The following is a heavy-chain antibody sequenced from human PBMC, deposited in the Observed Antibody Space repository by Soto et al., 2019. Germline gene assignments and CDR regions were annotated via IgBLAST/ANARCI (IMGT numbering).Heavy chain of an antibody. CDR3: ARWYRPFHGFDP. V-gene: IGHV1-8*01. Sequence: QVQLVQSGAEVKKPGASVKVSCKASGYTFTSYDINWVRQATGQGLEWMGWMNPNSGNTGYAQKFQGRVTMTRNTSISTAYMELSSLRSEDTAVDYCARWYRPFHGFDPWGQGTLVTVSS. J-gene: IGHJ5*02. CDR1: GYTFTSYD. CDR2: MNPNSGNT. D-gene: IGHD6-13*01.